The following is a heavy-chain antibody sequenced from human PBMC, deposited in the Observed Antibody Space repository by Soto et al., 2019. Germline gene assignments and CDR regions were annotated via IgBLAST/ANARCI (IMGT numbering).Heavy chain of an antibody. CDR1: GGSISSDYYC. Sequence: QVQLQESGPGLVKPSQTLSLTCTVSGGSISSDYYCWSWIRQSPEKGLEWIGHIYNSGNTYSNQSLSRRVTITVDTYKNNFSLKLTLVTAAYAAVYDCARGPSGDKVDNWGQGTLVTVSS. CDR2: IYNSGNT. J-gene: IGHJ4*02. V-gene: IGHV4-30-4*01. D-gene: IGHD7-27*01. CDR3: ARGPSGDKVDN.